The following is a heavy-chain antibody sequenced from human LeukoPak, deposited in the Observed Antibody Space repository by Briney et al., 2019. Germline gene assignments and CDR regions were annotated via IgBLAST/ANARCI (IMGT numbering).Heavy chain of an antibody. D-gene: IGHD4-23*01. V-gene: IGHV3-23*01. CDR3: AKDRGYRSDYGGTDY. Sequence: GGSLRLSCAASGFTFSSYAMSWVRQAPGKGLEWVSAISGSGGSTYYADSVKGRFTISRDNSKNPLYLQMNSLRAEDTAVYYCAKDRGYRSDYGGTDYWGQGTLVTVSS. CDR1: GFTFSSYA. J-gene: IGHJ4*02. CDR2: ISGSGGST.